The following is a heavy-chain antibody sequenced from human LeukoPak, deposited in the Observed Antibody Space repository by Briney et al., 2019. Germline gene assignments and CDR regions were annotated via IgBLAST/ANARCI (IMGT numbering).Heavy chain of an antibody. CDR1: GGSISSSSYF. Sequence: TSETLSLTCTVSGGSISSSSYFWGWIRQPPGKGLEWIGTIYYSGSTYYNPSLKGRVTISVDTSKNHFSLKLSSVTAADTAVYYCASYGVEMATISDYWGQGTLVTVSS. J-gene: IGHJ4*02. V-gene: IGHV4-39*02. CDR2: IYYSGST. CDR3: ASYGVEMATISDY. D-gene: IGHD5-24*01.